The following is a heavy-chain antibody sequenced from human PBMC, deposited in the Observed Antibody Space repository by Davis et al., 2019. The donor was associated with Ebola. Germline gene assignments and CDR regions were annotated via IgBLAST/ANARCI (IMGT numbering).Heavy chain of an antibody. CDR2: IYPGDSDT. CDR3: ARHVYSSSWYDY. J-gene: IGHJ4*02. D-gene: IGHD6-13*01. CDR1: GYPFTTYW. V-gene: IGHV5-51*01. Sequence: GESLKISCQASGYPFTTYWIGWVRQMPGKGLEWMGIIYPGDSDTRYSPSFQGQVTISADKSISTAYLQWSSLKASDTAMYYCARHVYSSSWYDYWGQGTLVTVSS.